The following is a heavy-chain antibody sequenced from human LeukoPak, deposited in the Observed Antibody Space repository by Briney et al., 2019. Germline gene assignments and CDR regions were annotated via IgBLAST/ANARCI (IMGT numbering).Heavy chain of an antibody. CDR3: AKGAADSVSYYYYYMDV. V-gene: IGHV3-23*01. J-gene: IGHJ6*03. CDR1: GFTFSSYA. D-gene: IGHD6-25*01. Sequence: PGGSLRLSCAASGFTFSSYAMSSVRQAPGKGLEWVSAISGRGGSTYYAHSVKGRVTLSRDNSKNTRYLQMNSLRAEDTAAYYCAKGAADSVSYYYYYMDVWGNGTTVTVSS. CDR2: ISGRGGST.